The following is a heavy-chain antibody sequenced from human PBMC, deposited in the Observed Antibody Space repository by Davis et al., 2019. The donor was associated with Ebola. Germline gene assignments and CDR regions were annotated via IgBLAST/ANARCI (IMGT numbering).Heavy chain of an antibody. CDR2: ISPKSGGG. J-gene: IGHJ4*02. CDR1: GYTFTDYY. D-gene: IGHD3-16*01. Sequence: ASVKVSCKASGYTFTDYYIHWVRQAPGQGLEWMGWISPKSGGGNYAPKFQGRVTMTTDTSISTAYMDLSSLTPDDTAVFYCARELHGGEFNYWGQGTLVTVSS. V-gene: IGHV1-2*02. CDR3: ARELHGGEFNY.